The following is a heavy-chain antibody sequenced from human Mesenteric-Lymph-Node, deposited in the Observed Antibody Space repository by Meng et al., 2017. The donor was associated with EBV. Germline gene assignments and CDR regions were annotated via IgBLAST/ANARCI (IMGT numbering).Heavy chain of an antibody. V-gene: IGHV3-33*01. CDR2: IWYNGSNQ. D-gene: IGHD6-13*01. CDR1: GFTFSSYG. CDR3: ATEVNSWSLDY. Sequence: VRVLEGGGGLVRPGRSRRLSCAASGFTFSSYGMHWVRQVPGKGLEWVAVIWYNGSNQYYADSVKGRFTISRDNSKNTLYLQMNSLRAEDTAVYYCATEVNSWSLDYWGQGTLVTVSS. J-gene: IGHJ4*02.